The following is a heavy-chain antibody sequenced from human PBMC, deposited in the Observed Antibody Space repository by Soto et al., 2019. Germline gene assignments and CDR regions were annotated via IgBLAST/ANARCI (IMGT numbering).Heavy chain of an antibody. CDR1: GGSISSSSYC. CDR2: IYYSGST. J-gene: IGHJ6*02. Sequence: SETLSLTCTVSGGSISSSSYCWGWIRQPPGKGLEWIGSIYYSGSTYYNPSLKSRVTISVDTSKNQFSLKLSSVTAADTAVYYCARHSYYDFWSGYYRYYGLDVWGQGSLVTVSS. CDR3: ARHSYYDFWSGYYRYYGLDV. D-gene: IGHD3-3*01. V-gene: IGHV4-39*01.